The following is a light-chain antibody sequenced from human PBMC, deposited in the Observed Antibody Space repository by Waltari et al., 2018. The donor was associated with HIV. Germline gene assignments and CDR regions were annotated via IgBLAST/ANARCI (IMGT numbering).Light chain of an antibody. CDR3: GTWDSSLSGVV. Sequence: QSVLTPPPSVSAAPGQKLTISSSGSSPTLGKTFVPWYTQLPGTAPNLRIYDNNKRPSGIPDRFSGSKSGTSATLGITGLQTGDEADYYCGTWDSSLSGVVFGGGTKLTVL. J-gene: IGLJ3*02. CDR2: DNN. CDR1: SPTLGKTF. V-gene: IGLV1-51*01.